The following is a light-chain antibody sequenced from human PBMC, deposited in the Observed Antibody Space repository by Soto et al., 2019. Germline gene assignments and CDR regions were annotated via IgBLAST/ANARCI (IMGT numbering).Light chain of an antibody. J-gene: IGKJ1*01. CDR1: QSVSSNY. V-gene: IGKV3-20*01. CDR2: VAS. CDR3: QQYGSSRWT. Sequence: EIVLAQSPGTLSLSPGERATLSCRASQSVSSNYLAWYQQKPGQAPRLLIYVASSRATGIPDRFSGSGSGTDFTLTISRLEPEDFAVYYCQQYGSSRWTFGQGAKVEV.